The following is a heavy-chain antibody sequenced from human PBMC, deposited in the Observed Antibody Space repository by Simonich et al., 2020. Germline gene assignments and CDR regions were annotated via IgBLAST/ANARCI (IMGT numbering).Heavy chain of an antibody. CDR1: GFTFSSYW. Sequence: EVQLVESGGCLVQPGGSLRLSCAASGFTFSSYWMHWVRQAPGKGVGWVSRINSDGNSTSYSDCGKGRFTISRDNDKNTLYLQMNSLRAEDTAVYYCARDYSNYDAFDIWGQGTMVTVSS. D-gene: IGHD4-4*01. CDR3: ARDYSNYDAFDI. J-gene: IGHJ3*02. V-gene: IGHV3-74*01. CDR2: INSDGNST.